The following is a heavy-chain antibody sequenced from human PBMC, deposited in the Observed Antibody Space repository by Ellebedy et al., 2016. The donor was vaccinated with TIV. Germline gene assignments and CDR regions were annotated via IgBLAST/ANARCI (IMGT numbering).Heavy chain of an antibody. CDR1: GYTFTSYA. J-gene: IGHJ5*02. Sequence: AASVKVSCKASGYTFTSYAMHWARQAPGQRLEWMGWINAGNGNTKYSQKFQGRVTITRDTSASTAYMELSSLRSEDTAVYYCARQGDYGDYALEEIWFDPWGQGTLVTVSS. V-gene: IGHV1-3*01. CDR2: INAGNGNT. D-gene: IGHD4-17*01. CDR3: ARQGDYGDYALEEIWFDP.